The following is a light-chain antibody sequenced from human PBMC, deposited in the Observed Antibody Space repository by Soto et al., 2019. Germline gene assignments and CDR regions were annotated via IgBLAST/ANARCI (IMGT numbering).Light chain of an antibody. CDR2: DVS. CDR1: QSISTY. J-gene: IGKJ3*01. V-gene: IGKV1-39*01. CDR3: QQSYSTPFT. Sequence: DIQITQSPSSLSASVGDRVTITCRASQSISTYLNWYQQKPGKAPKLLIYDVSSLQSGVPSRFSGSGSGTDFTLTISSLQPEDFATYYCQQSYSTPFTFGPGTKVDIK.